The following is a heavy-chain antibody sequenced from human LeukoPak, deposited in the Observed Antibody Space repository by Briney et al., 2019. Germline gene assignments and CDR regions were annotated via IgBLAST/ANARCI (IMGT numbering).Heavy chain of an antibody. V-gene: IGHV3-9*01. CDR1: GFTFDDYA. D-gene: IGHD6-13*01. J-gene: IGHJ4*02. CDR3: ARGLYSSSWFLASV. CDR2: ISWNSGSI. Sequence: PGGSLRLSCAASGFTFDDYAMHWVRQAPGKGLEWVSGISWNSGSIGYADSVKGRFTISRDNAKNSLYLQMNSLRAEDTAVYYCARGLYSSSWFLASVWGQGTLVTVSS.